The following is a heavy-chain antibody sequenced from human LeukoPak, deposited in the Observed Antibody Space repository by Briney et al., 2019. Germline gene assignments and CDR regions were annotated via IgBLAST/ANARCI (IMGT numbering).Heavy chain of an antibody. CDR1: EFTFSSFG. CDR2: ISSSGSTI. D-gene: IGHD3-10*02. V-gene: IGHV3-48*03. Sequence: GGSLRLSCSASEFTFSSFGMNWVRQAPGKGLEWVSYISSSGSTIYYADSVKGRFTISRDNAKNSLYLQMNSLRAEDTAVYYCAELGITMIGGVWGKGTTVTISS. CDR3: AELGITMIGGV. J-gene: IGHJ6*04.